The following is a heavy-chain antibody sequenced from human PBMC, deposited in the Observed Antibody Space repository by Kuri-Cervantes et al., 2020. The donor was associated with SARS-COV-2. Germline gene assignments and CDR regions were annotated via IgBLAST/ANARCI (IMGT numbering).Heavy chain of an antibody. CDR1: GFTCSSYD. D-gene: IGHD3-9*01. Sequence: GGSLRLSCAASGFTCSSYDMSWVRQAPGKGLEWVSAISGSGGSTYYADSVKGRFTISRDKSKNTLYLQMNSLRAEDTAVYYCAKDACPIDPMFDYWGQGTLVTVSS. V-gene: IGHV3-23*01. CDR2: ISGSGGST. CDR3: AKDACPIDPMFDY. J-gene: IGHJ4*02.